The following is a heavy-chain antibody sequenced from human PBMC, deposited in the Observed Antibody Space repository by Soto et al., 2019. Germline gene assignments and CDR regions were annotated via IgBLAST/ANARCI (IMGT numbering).Heavy chain of an antibody. CDR1: GYTFTGYY. J-gene: IGHJ6*02. CDR2: INPNSGGT. D-gene: IGHD3-3*02. V-gene: IGHV1-2*02. Sequence: SVKVSCKASGYTFTGYYMHWVRQAPGQGLEWMGWINPNSGGTNYAQKFQGRVTMTRDTSISTAYMELSRLRSDDTAVYYCARDHLSVFGVVYSYYYYYGMDVWGQGTTVTVSS. CDR3: ARDHLSVFGVVYSYYYYYGMDV.